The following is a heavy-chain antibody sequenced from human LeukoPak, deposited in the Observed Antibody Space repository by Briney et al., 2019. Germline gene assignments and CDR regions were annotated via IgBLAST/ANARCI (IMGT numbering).Heavy chain of an antibody. J-gene: IGHJ4*02. CDR2: ISYDGSNK. CDR3: ARDRSQRAYSYGPDGE. V-gene: IGHV3-30*01. CDR1: GFTFSSYA. Sequence: GSLRLSCAASGFTFSSYAIHWVHQAPGKGLEWVAVISYDGSNKYYADSVKGRFTISRDNSKNTLYLQINSLRGEDTAVYYCARDRSQRAYSYGPDGEWGQGTLVTVSS. D-gene: IGHD5-18*01.